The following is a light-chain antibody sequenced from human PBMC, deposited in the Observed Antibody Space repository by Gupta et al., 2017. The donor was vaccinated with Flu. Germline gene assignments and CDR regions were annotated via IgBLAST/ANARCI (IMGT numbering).Light chain of an antibody. V-gene: IGLV3-25*02. CDR3: QSADSSGTYYV. CDR1: ALPKQY. J-gene: IGLJ1*01. Sequence: SYALTQPPSVSVSPGQTARITCPGDALPKQYAYWYQQKPGQAPVLVIYKDSERPSGIPERFSGSSSGTTVTLTISGVQAEDEADYYCQSADSSGTYYVFGTGTKVTVL. CDR2: KDS.